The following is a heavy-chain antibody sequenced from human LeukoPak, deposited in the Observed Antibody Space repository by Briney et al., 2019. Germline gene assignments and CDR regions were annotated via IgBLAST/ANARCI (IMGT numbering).Heavy chain of an antibody. CDR2: IYPCDSDT. D-gene: IGHD2-15*01. J-gene: IGHJ3*02. V-gene: IGHV5-51*01. CDR1: GYSFTSYW. CDR3: ARIAATVKNDAFDI. Sequence: GESLKISCKGSGYSFTSYWIAWVRQMPGKGLEWMGIIYPCDSDTRYSPSFQGQVTISADKSLSTAHLQWSSLKASDTAMYYCARIAATVKNDAFDIWGQGTMVTVSS.